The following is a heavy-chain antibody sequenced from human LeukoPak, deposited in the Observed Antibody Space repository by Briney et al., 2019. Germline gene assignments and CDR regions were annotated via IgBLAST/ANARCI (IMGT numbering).Heavy chain of an antibody. CDR3: ARLTGYSSESWFDP. V-gene: IGHV4-59*01. Sequence: SETLSLTCTVSGGSISSYYWSWIRQPPGKGLEWIGYNYYSGSTNYNPSLKSRVTISVDTSKNQFSLKLSSVTAADTAVYYCARLTGYSSESWFDPWGQGTLVTVSS. CDR2: NYYSGST. J-gene: IGHJ5*02. CDR1: GGSISSYY. D-gene: IGHD3-9*01.